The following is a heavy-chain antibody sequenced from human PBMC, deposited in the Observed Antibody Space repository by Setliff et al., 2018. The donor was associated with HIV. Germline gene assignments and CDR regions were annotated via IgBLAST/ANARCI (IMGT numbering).Heavy chain of an antibody. CDR2: IYYSGST. D-gene: IGHD1-1*01. CDR3: ARSNLEPTSRLFDP. Sequence: SETLSLTCTVSGGSISSSSYYWGWIRQPPGKGLEWIGNIYYSGSTYYNPSLKSRVTISVDTSKNQFSLKLSSVTAADTAVYYCARSNLEPTSRLFDPWGPGTLVTVSS. CDR1: GGSISSSSYY. J-gene: IGHJ5*02. V-gene: IGHV4-39*07.